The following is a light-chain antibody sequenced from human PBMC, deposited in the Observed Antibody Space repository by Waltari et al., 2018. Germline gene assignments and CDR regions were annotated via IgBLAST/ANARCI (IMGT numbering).Light chain of an antibody. CDR1: SSNIGSNL. J-gene: IGLJ3*02. V-gene: IGLV1-44*01. CDR3: AAWDDSLHGHWV. CDR2: RSD. Sequence: QSVLTQPPSASGTPGQRVIISCSGSSSNIGSNLVTWYQQFPGKAPKPLIYRSDQRPSGVPDRFSGSKSGTSASLAINGLQSEDEAAYYCAAWDDSLHGHWVFGGGTKVTVL.